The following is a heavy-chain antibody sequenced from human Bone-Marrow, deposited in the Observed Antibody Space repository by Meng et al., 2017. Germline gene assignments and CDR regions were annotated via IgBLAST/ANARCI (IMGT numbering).Heavy chain of an antibody. CDR3: ARGYDSSGYYYKY. J-gene: IGHJ4*02. CDR2: MNPNSGNT. CDR1: GYTFTSYD. D-gene: IGHD3-22*01. Sequence: VELVESGAEVKRPGASVKASCKASGYTFTSYDINWVRQATGQGLEWMGWMNPNSGNTGYAQKFQGRVTMTRNTSISTAYMELSSLRSEDTAVYYCARGYDSSGYYYKYWGQGTLVTVSS. V-gene: IGHV1-8*01.